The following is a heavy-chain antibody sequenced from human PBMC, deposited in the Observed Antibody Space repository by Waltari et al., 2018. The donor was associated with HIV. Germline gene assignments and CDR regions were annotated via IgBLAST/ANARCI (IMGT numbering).Heavy chain of an antibody. Sequence: HLIQSTTALTRPEASVTIPCQVSGYTLSDLSMQWVRQGRGQRLDWMGGFDPKNGKPVYSQRFWGRVSLAEDTSEDTAFLELNRLTSDDTAVYYCVTLYNESPLYSNFWGQGTLVTV. D-gene: IGHD2-15*01. CDR2: FDPKNGKP. V-gene: IGHV1-24*01. CDR1: GYTLSDLS. J-gene: IGHJ1*01. CDR3: VTLYNESPLYSNF.